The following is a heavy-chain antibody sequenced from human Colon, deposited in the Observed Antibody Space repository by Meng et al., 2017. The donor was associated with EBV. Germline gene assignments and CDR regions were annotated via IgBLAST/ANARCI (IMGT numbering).Heavy chain of an antibody. CDR1: GDSVRSVTW. V-gene: IGHV4-4*02. J-gene: IGHJ4*02. CDR3: ARVMRYQLLRFFDY. D-gene: IGHD2-2*01. CDR2: IYHGGSP. Sequence: VQQLESGPALVKPSGTLSVTCAVSGDSVRSVTWWTWVRQPPGKGLEWIGEIYHGGSPNYNPSLESRVTISVDKSKNQFSLDLTSVTAADTAVYFCARVMRYQLLRFFDYWGQGILVTVSS.